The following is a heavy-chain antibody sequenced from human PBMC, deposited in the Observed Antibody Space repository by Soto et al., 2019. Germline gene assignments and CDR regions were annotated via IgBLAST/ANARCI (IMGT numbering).Heavy chain of an antibody. J-gene: IGHJ6*02. D-gene: IGHD4-17*01. CDR2: ISGSGGST. V-gene: IGHV3-23*01. Sequence: EVQLLESGGGLVQPGGSLRLSCAASGFTFSSYAMSWVRQAPGKGLEWVSAISGSGGSTYYADSVKGRFTISRDNSKNTLYLQMNSLRAEDTAVYYCAKFAVTLPYSVYYYYGMDVWGQGTTVTVSS. CDR3: AKFAVTLPYSVYYYYGMDV. CDR1: GFTFSSYA.